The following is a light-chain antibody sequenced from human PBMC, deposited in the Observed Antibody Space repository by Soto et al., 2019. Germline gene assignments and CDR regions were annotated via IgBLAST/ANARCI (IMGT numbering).Light chain of an antibody. CDR3: QLYGSSRLYT. CDR2: GES. V-gene: IGKV3-20*01. Sequence: EIVLTQSPGTLSLSPGERATLSCRASQSVSSSYLAWYQQKPGQAPRLLIYGESSRATGIPDRFSGSGSGTDFTLTISRLEPEDFAVYYCQLYGSSRLYTFGQGTKLEIK. CDR1: QSVSSSY. J-gene: IGKJ2*01.